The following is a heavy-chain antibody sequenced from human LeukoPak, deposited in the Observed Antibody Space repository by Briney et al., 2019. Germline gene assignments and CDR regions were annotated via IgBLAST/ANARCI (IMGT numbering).Heavy chain of an antibody. J-gene: IGHJ4*02. V-gene: IGHV3-53*01. CDR1: GFSVSSKY. CDR3: ARASFPYYFDY. Sequence: GGSLRLSCAASGFSVSSKYMSWVRQAPGKGLEWVSVIYSGGSTYYADSVKGRFTISRDNSKNTLYIQMNSLRAEDTDVYYCARASFPYYFDYWGQGTLVTVSS. CDR2: IYSGGST. D-gene: IGHD2/OR15-2a*01.